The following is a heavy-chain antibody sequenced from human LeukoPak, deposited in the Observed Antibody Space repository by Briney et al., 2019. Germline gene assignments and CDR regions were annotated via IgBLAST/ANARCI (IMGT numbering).Heavy chain of an antibody. J-gene: IGHJ6*02. D-gene: IGHD4-23*01. V-gene: IGHV1-2*02. CDR1: GYTFTGYY. CDR2: INTNSGGT. Sequence: ASVKVSCKASGYTFTGYYMHWVRQAPGQGLEWMGWINTNSGGTNYAQKFQGRVTMTSDTSISTAYMELSRLRSDDTAVYYCARVDGDYDGNYYYYYGMDVWGQGTTVTVSS. CDR3: ARVDGDYDGNYYYYYGMDV.